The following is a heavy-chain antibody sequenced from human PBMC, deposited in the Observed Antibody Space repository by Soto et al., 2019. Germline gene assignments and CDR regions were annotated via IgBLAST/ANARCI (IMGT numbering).Heavy chain of an antibody. CDR2: ISYDGSNK. V-gene: IGHV3-30*18. J-gene: IGHJ6*02. Sequence: GGSLRLSCAASGFTFSSYGMHWVRQAPGKGLEWVAVISYDGSNKYYADSVKGRFTISRDSSKNTLYLQMNSLRAEDTAVYYCAKAGSTSCNFAALPTNGKLPWTRGAARCYYSGMDVWGQGTTVTVSS. CDR1: GFTFSSYG. D-gene: IGHD2-2*01. CDR3: AKAGSTSCNFAALPTNGKLPWTRGAARCYYSGMDV.